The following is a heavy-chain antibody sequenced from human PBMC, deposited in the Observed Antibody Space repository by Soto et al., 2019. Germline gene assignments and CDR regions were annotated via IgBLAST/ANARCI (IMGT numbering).Heavy chain of an antibody. J-gene: IGHJ5*02. Sequence: GGSLRLSCEASGFTFSIYAMNWVRQAPGKGLEWVSAISASGGSTYYADSVKGRFTISRDNSKNTLYLQMNSLRGEDTAVYYCARDLGWPAARFDPWGQGTLVTVSS. CDR3: ARDLGWPAARFDP. V-gene: IGHV3-23*01. CDR2: ISASGGST. CDR1: GFTFSIYA. D-gene: IGHD2-2*01.